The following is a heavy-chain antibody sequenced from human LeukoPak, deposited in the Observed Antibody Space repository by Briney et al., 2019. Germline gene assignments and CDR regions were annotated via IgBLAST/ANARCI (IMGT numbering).Heavy chain of an antibody. J-gene: IGHJ4*02. CDR2: INPNSGGT. Sequence: ASVKVSCKASGYTFTGYYMHWVRQAPGQGLEWMGWINPNSGGTNYAQKFQGRVTMTRDTSISTAYMELSRLRSDDTAVYCCAREGLEGNGYNYFGYWGQGTLVTVSS. CDR3: AREGLEGNGYNYFGY. CDR1: GYTFTGYY. V-gene: IGHV1-2*02. D-gene: IGHD5-24*01.